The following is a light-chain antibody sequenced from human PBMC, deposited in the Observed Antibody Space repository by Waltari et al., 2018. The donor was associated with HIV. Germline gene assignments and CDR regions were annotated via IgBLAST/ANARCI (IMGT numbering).Light chain of an antibody. V-gene: IGLV1-36*01. Sequence: QSVLTQPPSVSEAPRQRVTISCSGSSSNLGSTAVNWYQQVPGKAPKLLIYYDDLLSSGVSDRFSGSKSGTSASLAIRGLQSEDEADYYCAAWDDSLNGYVFGSGTKVTVL. J-gene: IGLJ1*01. CDR1: SSNLGSTA. CDR2: YDD. CDR3: AAWDDSLNGYV.